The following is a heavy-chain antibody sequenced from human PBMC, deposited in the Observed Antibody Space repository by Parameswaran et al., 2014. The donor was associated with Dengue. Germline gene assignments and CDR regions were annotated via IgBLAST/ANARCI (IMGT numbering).Heavy chain of an antibody. Sequence: AISSARWIRQPPGKGLEWIGYIYYSGSTNYNPSLKSRVTISVDTSKNQFSLKLSSVTAADTAVYYCARFPAAQTFDPWAREPWSPSPQ. V-gene: IGHV4-59*01. CDR1: AISSA. D-gene: IGHD2-2*01. CDR3: ARFPAAQTFDP. J-gene: IGHJ5*02. CDR2: IYYSGST.